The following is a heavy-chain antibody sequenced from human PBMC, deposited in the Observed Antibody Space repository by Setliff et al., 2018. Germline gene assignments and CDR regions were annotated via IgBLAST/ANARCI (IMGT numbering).Heavy chain of an antibody. CDR1: GFTFNTYW. J-gene: IGHJ6*02. V-gene: IGHV3-7*01. CDR2: ITHDGSKT. CDR3: TRDQDYYGMDV. Sequence: GGSLRLSCAGSGFTFNTYWMTWVRQAPGKGLEWVASITHDGSKTYILDSVKGRFTISRDNTKNSLYLQMNSLRGEDTAVYHCTRDQDYYGMDVWGQGTTFTVSS.